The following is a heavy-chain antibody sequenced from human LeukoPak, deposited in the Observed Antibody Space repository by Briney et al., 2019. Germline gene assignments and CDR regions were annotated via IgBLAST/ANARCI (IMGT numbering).Heavy chain of an antibody. CDR3: ARGIWGGGDY. Sequence: ASVKVSCKGSGYTFSNYGVSWVRQAPGQGLEWMGWISAYNGNANYAQKLQGRVTMSTDASTSTAYMELRSLRSDDTAVYYCARGIWGGGDYWGQGTLVTVSS. CDR2: ISAYNGNA. J-gene: IGHJ4*02. CDR1: GYTFSNYG. D-gene: IGHD3-16*01. V-gene: IGHV1-18*01.